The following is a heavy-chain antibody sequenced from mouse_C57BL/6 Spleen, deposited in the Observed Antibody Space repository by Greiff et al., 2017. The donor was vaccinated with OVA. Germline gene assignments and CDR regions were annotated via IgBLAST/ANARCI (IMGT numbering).Heavy chain of an antibody. J-gene: IGHJ2*01. CDR3: AREGGYHSFDY. CDR2: IYPGDGDT. D-gene: IGHD2-2*01. CDR1: GYAFSSSW. V-gene: IGHV1-82*01. Sequence: VQLQQSGPELVKPGASVKISCKASGYAFSSSWMNWVKQRPGQGLEWIGGIYPGDGDTNYNGKFKGKATLTADKSSSTAYMYRSSLTSEDSAVYFCAREGGYHSFDYWGQGTTLTVSS.